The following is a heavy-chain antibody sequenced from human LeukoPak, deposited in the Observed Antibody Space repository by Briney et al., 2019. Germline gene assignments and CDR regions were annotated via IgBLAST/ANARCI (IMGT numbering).Heavy chain of an antibody. CDR2: TYYSGST. CDR1: GVSISSSSYY. J-gene: IGHJ4*02. CDR3: ARQVGCSSTSCYADY. Sequence: SETLSLTCTVSGVSISSSSYYWGWIRQPPGKGLEWIGSTYYSGSTYYNPSLKSRVTISVDTSKNQFSLKLSSVTAADTAVYYCARQVGCSSTSCYADYWGQGTLVTVSS. D-gene: IGHD2-2*01. V-gene: IGHV4-39*01.